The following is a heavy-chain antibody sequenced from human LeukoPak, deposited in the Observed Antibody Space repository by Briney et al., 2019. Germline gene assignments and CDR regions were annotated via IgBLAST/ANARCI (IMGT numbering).Heavy chain of an antibody. D-gene: IGHD3-10*01. CDR3: ARGHGSGSTNWFDP. CDR2: INPSGASA. CDR1: GYTFTSYS. V-gene: IGHV1-46*01. J-gene: IGHJ5*02. Sequence: ASVKVSCKASGYTFTSYSIHWVRQAPGQGLEWMRIINPSGASAMYAQKFQGRVTMTRDMSTATVYLDLSSLRFDDTAVYYCARGHGSGSTNWFDPWGQGTLVTVSS.